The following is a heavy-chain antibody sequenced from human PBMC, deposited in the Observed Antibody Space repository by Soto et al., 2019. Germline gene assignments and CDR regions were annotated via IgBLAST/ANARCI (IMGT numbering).Heavy chain of an antibody. CDR1: GYTFTSYG. J-gene: IGHJ4*02. V-gene: IGHV1-18*01. CDR3: ARNSYSSGSPKY. D-gene: IGHD6-19*01. Sequence: ASVKVSCKASGYTFTSYGISWVRQAPGQGLEWMGWISAGNGDTKYSQKFQDRVTFTIDTSASTVYMDVSSLRSEDTAVFYCARNSYSSGSPKYWGQGTLVTVSS. CDR2: ISAGNGDT.